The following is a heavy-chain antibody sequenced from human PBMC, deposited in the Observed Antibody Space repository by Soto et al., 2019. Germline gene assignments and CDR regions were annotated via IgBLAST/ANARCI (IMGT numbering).Heavy chain of an antibody. Sequence: ASVKVSCKASGYTFTRFTLHWVRQAPGQRLEWMGWINAGNGDTKYSQNFQGRVTITRETSASTAYMELSSLTSEDTAVYYCARSYSGSNYYFDHWGQGTLVTVSS. V-gene: IGHV1-3*01. D-gene: IGHD1-26*01. CDR2: INAGNGDT. CDR1: GYTFTRFT. CDR3: ARSYSGSNYYFDH. J-gene: IGHJ4*02.